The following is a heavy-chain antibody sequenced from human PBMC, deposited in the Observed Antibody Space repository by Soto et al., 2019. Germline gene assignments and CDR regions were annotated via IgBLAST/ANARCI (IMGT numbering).Heavy chain of an antibody. J-gene: IGHJ6*02. D-gene: IGHD6-13*01. CDR1: GYTFTNYG. CDR2: INPNSGGT. Sequence: GASVKVSCKASGYTFTNYGISWVRQAPGEGLEWVGWINPNSGGTNYAQKFQGWVTMTRDTSISTAYMELSRLRSDDTAVYYCARNRRDSSSWYSGRYYYYGMDVWGQGTTVTVSS. CDR3: ARNRRDSSSWYSGRYYYYGMDV. V-gene: IGHV1-2*04.